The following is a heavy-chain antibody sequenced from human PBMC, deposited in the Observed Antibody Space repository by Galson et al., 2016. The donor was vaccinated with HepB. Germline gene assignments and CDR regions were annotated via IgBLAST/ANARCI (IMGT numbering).Heavy chain of an antibody. CDR2: IRSKTYNFAT. CDR3: SRSRGWFDS. J-gene: IGHJ5*01. CDR1: GFPFSGST. Sequence: SLRLSCAASGFPFSGSTLHWIRQAPGKGLEWVGRIRSKTYNFATQYAASAKGRLTISRDESESTAYLEMHNLKTEDTAVYYCSRSRGWFDSWGQGTLVTVSS. V-gene: IGHV3-73*01. D-gene: IGHD3-10*01.